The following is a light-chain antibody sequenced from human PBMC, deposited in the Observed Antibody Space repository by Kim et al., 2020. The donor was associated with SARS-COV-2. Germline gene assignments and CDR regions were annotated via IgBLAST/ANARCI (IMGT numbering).Light chain of an antibody. CDR2: DAS. Sequence: DIQMTQSPSSLSASVGDRVTITCRASQDISDYLNWYQQKPGKAPKLLIYDASNLETGVPSRFSGSGSGTDFTFTISSLQPEDIATYHCQQYDELPALTFGGGTKVDIK. J-gene: IGKJ4*01. CDR1: QDISDY. V-gene: IGKV1-33*01. CDR3: QQYDELPALT.